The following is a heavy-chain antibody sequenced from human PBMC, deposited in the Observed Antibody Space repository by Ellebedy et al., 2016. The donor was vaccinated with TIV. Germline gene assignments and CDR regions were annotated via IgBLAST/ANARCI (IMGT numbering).Heavy chain of an antibody. D-gene: IGHD6-13*01. CDR3: ARDQGYSSSWLTD. CDR1: GFTFGGYG. CDR2: IWYDGTTK. J-gene: IGHJ4*02. V-gene: IGHV3-33*01. Sequence: PGGSLRLSCATSGFTFGGYGIHWVRQAPAKGLERVAVIWYDGTTKSYIDSVKGRFSISRDSSKNTVDLQMNSLRVEEKAVYYCARDQGYSSSWLTDWGQGTLVTVSS.